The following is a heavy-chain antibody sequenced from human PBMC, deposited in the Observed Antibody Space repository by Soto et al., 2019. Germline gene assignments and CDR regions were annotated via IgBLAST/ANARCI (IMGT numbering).Heavy chain of an antibody. CDR1: GYIFSSYA. V-gene: IGHV1-3*01. D-gene: IGHD1-20*01. J-gene: IGHJ4*02. CDR3: ARLITGTVGVDY. CDR2: VNPANGYT. Sequence: QVQLVQSGAGVKKPGASVTVSCKASGYIFSSYAMHWVRQAPGQRLEWMGWVNPANGYTKYSQTFQGRVTITWDTSASTAYMDLSSLRSGDTAVYWGARLITGTVGVDYWGQGTLVTVSS.